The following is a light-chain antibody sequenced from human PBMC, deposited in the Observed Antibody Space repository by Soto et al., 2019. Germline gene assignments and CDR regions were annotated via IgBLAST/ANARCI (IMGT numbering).Light chain of an antibody. CDR3: QQSYSTLT. V-gene: IGKV1-39*01. Sequence: PMNQSPSSPSASIGDRVNITCRASQSITSYLNWYQQKPGKAPKLLIYAASSLQSGVPSRFSGSGSGTDFTLTISSLQPEDFATYYCQQSYSTLTFGGGTKVDIK. CDR2: AAS. J-gene: IGKJ4*01. CDR1: QSITSY.